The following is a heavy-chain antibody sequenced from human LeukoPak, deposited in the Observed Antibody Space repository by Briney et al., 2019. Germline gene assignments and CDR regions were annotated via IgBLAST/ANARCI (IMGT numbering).Heavy chain of an antibody. D-gene: IGHD2-21*01. Sequence: SETLSLTCGVSGSSITSHYWSWIRQPPGKGLELIGHIQYSGSTNYNPSLRSRVTISLDMPKNQFSLKVTSVTAADTALYFCARGTYSFSFDMWGLGTLVTVSS. V-gene: IGHV4-59*11. J-gene: IGHJ3*02. CDR3: ARGTYSFSFDM. CDR2: IQYSGST. CDR1: GSSITSHY.